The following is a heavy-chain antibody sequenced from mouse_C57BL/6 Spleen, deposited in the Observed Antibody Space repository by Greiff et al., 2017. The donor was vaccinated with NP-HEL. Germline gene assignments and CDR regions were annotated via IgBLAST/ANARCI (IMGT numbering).Heavy chain of an antibody. J-gene: IGHJ4*01. CDR1: GFTFSSYA. Sequence: EVQGVESGEGLVKPGGSLKLSCAASGFTFSSYAMSWVRQTPEKRLEWVAYISSGGDYIYYADTVKGRFTISRDNARNTLYLQMSSLKSEDTAMYYCTSITTVVATKAMDYWGQGTSVTVSS. CDR3: TSITTVVATKAMDY. D-gene: IGHD1-1*01. CDR2: ISSGGDYI. V-gene: IGHV5-9-1*02.